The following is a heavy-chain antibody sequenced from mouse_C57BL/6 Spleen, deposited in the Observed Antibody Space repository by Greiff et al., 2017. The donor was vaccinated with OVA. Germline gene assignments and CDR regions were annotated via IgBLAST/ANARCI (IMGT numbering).Heavy chain of an antibody. D-gene: IGHD2-4*01. Sequence: VQLQQSGPELVKPGASVKISCKASGYSFTGYYMNWVKQSPEKSLEWIGEINPSTGGTTYNQKFKAKATVTVDKSSSTAYMQLKSLTSEDSAVYYCAREHDYGLDDWGQGTTLTVSS. CDR2: INPSTGGT. CDR1: GYSFTGYY. J-gene: IGHJ2*01. V-gene: IGHV1-42*01. CDR3: AREHDYGLDD.